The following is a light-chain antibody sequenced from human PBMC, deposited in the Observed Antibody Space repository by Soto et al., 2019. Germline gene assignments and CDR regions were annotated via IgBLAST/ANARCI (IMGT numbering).Light chain of an antibody. V-gene: IGLV1-47*01. CDR3: AAWDDSLSVNYV. CDR2: RNN. Sequence: QSAPTQPPPTSWAPRPRGTLSFFWSRSKIGSNYVYWYQQLPGTAPKLLIYRNNQRPSGVPDRFSGSKSGTSASLAISGLRSEDEADYYCAAWDDSLSVNYVFGTGTKVTVL. CDR1: RSKIGSNY. J-gene: IGLJ1*01.